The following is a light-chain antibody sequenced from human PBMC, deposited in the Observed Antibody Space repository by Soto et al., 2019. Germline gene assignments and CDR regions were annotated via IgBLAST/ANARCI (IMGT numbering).Light chain of an antibody. CDR2: SNN. CDR1: SSNIGSNT. V-gene: IGLV1-44*01. Sequence: QSVLTQPPSASGTPGQRVTISCSGSSSNIGSNTVNWYQQLPGTAPQLLIYSNNQRPSAVPDRFSGSKSGTSASLAISGLQSEDEDDYYCAAWDDGLNGVVFGGGTKLTVL. CDR3: AAWDDGLNGVV. J-gene: IGLJ2*01.